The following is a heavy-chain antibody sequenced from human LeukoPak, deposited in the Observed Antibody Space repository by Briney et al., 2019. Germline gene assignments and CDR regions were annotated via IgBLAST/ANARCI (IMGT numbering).Heavy chain of an antibody. V-gene: IGHV1-46*01. CDR3: ARDFRGAPDP. CDR1: GYTFTSYY. CDR2: INPSGGST. Sequence: ASVKVSCKASGYTFTSYYMHWVRQAPGQGLEWMGIINPSGGSTSYAQKFQGRVTMTTDTSTSTAYMELRSLRSDDTAVYYCARDFRGAPDPWGQGTLVTGSS. J-gene: IGHJ5*02. D-gene: IGHD3-10*01.